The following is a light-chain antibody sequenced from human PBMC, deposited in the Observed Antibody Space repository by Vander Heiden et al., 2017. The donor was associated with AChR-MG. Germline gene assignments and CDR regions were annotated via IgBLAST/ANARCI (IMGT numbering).Light chain of an antibody. J-gene: IGLJ2*01. CDR3: GTWDSSLRGVV. CDR1: SSNIGNNY. Sequence: QSVLTQPPSVSAAPGQTVTISCSGGSSNIGNNYVSWYQHLPGTAPKLLIYDNNKRPSGIPDRFSGSKSGTSATLGITGLQTGDEADYHCGTWDSSLRGVVFGGGTKLTVL. V-gene: IGLV1-51*01. CDR2: DNN.